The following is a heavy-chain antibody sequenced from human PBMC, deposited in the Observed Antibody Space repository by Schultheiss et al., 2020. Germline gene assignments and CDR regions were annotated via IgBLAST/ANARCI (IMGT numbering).Heavy chain of an antibody. V-gene: IGHV1-69*06. CDR2: IIPIFGTA. Sequence: SVKVSCKASGGTFSSYGISWVRQAPGQGLEWMGGIIPIFGTANYAQKFQGRVTITADKSASTAYMELSSLRSEDTAVYYCAAGSSGWYGKIDYWGQGTLVTVSS. CDR3: AAGSSGWYGKIDY. J-gene: IGHJ4*02. D-gene: IGHD6-19*01. CDR1: GGTFSSYG.